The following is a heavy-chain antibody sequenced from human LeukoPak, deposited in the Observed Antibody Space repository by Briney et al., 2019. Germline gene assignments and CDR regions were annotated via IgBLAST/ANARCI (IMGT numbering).Heavy chain of an antibody. Sequence: GGSLRLSCAASGFTFSSYSMNWVRRAPGKGLEWVSSISSSSSYIYYADSVKGRFTISRDNAKNSLYLQMNSLRAEDTAVYYCARDRLGLAAAGTGYYYGMDVWGQGTTVTVSS. V-gene: IGHV3-21*01. CDR3: ARDRLGLAAAGTGYYYGMDV. D-gene: IGHD6-13*01. CDR2: ISSSSSYI. CDR1: GFTFSSYS. J-gene: IGHJ6*02.